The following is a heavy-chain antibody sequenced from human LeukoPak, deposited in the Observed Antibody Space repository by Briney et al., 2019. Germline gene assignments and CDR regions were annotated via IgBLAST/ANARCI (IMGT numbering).Heavy chain of an antibody. D-gene: IGHD2-2*02. CDR3: ASPGKEYQLLYNYFDY. CDR2: IIPIFGTA. V-gene: IGHV1-69*13. Sequence: SVKVSCKASGGTFSSYAISWVRQAPGQGLEWMGGIIPIFGTANYAQKFQGRVTITADESTSTAYMELSSLRSEDTAVYYCASPGKEYQLLYNYFDYWGQGTLVAVSS. J-gene: IGHJ4*02. CDR1: GGTFSSYA.